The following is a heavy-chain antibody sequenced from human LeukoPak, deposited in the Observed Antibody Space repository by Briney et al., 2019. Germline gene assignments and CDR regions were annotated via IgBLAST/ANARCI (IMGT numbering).Heavy chain of an antibody. V-gene: IGHV5-51*01. CDR1: GYSFTSYW. D-gene: IGHD3-10*01. CDR2: IYPGDSDT. CDR3: ARAGWFGEESNWFDP. J-gene: IGHJ5*02. Sequence: GESLKISCKGSGYSFTSYWIGWVRQMPGKGLEWMGIIYPGDSDTRYSPSFQGQVTISADKSISTAYLQWSSLKASDTAMYYCARAGWFGEESNWFDPWGQGTLVTVSS.